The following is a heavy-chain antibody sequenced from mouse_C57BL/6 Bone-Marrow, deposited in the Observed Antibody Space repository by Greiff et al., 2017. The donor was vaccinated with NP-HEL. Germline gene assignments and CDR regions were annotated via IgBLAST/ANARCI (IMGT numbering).Heavy chain of an antibody. CDR3: ARFPPYGNWYFDV. V-gene: IGHV1-81*01. D-gene: IGHD2-10*02. CDR2: IYPRSGNT. CDR1: GYTFTSYG. Sequence: VQLQQSGAELARPGASVKLSCKASGYTFTSYGISWVKQRTGQGLEWIGEIYPRSGNTYYNEKFKGKATLTADKSSSTAYMELRSLTSEDSAVYFCARFPPYGNWYFDVWGTGTTVTVSS. J-gene: IGHJ1*03.